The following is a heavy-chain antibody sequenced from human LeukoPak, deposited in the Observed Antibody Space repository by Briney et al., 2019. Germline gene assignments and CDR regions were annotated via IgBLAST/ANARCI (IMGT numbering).Heavy chain of an antibody. J-gene: IGHJ4*02. CDR2: ISGSGGST. Sequence: GGSLRLSCAASGFTFSSYAMSWARQAPGKGLEWVSAISGSGGSTYYADSVKGRFTISRDNSKNTLYLQMNSLRAEDTAVYYCAKDPRYSSGWPFDYWGQGTLVTVSS. D-gene: IGHD6-19*01. V-gene: IGHV3-23*01. CDR3: AKDPRYSSGWPFDY. CDR1: GFTFSSYA.